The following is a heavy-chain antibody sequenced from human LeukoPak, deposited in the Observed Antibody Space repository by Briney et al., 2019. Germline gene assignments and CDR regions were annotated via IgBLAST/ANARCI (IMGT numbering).Heavy chain of an antibody. J-gene: IGHJ5*02. Sequence: SSETLSLTCTVSDYSITSGYYWAWIRQPPGKRPEWIGSVFRSGSTSYNPSLRSRVSISVDTVNNHFSLNLTSVTAADTAMYYCARGHGSGWYYDWFDPWGQGTLVTVSS. V-gene: IGHV4-38-2*02. CDR1: DYSITSGYY. CDR2: VFRSGST. CDR3: ARGHGSGWYYDWFDP. D-gene: IGHD6-19*01.